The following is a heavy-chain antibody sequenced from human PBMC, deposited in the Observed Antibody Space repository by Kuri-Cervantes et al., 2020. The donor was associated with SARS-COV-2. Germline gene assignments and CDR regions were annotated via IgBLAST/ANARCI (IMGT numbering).Heavy chain of an antibody. CDR2: INHSGST. V-gene: IGHV4-34*01. Sequence: SETLSLTCTVSGGSISSYYWSWIRQPPGKGLEWIGEINHSGSTNYNPSLKSRVTISVDTSKNQFSLKLSSVTAADTAVYYCARGPGLYSRKAYGMDVWGQGTTVTVSS. CDR1: GGSISSYY. CDR3: ARGPGLYSRKAYGMDV. J-gene: IGHJ6*02. D-gene: IGHD3-16*02.